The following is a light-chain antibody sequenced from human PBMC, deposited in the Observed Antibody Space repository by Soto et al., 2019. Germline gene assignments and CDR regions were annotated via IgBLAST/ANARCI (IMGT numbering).Light chain of an antibody. CDR1: QRVSSN. CDR2: GAS. J-gene: IGKJ2*01. CDR3: QQYNSWPPYT. V-gene: IGKV3-15*01. Sequence: EVVMTQSPATVSVSPGERATLSCRASQRVSSNLAWYQQKPGQAPRLLIYGASTRATGTPARFSGSGSGTEFTLPISSLQSADFAVYYCQQYNSWPPYTFGQGTKLEIK.